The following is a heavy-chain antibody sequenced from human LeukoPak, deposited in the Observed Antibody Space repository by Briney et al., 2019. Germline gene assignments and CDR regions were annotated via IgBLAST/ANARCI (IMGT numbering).Heavy chain of an antibody. CDR2: IYYSGST. CDR3: ARWGGTHALDY. CDR1: GGSISSSSYH. J-gene: IGHJ4*02. Sequence: PSETLSLTCTVSGGSISSSSYHWGWIRQPPGKGLEWIGSIYYSGSTYYNPSLKSRVTISVDTSKNQFSLKLSSVTAADTAVYYCARWGGTHALDYWGQGTLVTVSS. D-gene: IGHD3-16*01. V-gene: IGHV4-39*01.